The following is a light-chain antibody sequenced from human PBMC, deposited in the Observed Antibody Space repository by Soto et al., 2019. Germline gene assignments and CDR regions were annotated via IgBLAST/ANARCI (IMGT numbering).Light chain of an antibody. Sequence: DIQMTQSPSTLSASLGDRVTITCRASQSISSWLAWYQQKPGKAPKLLIQKASSLESGVPSRFSGSGSGTEVTLTISSLQPDDFATYYCQQYNTYPLIFGGGTKVEIK. CDR3: QQYNTYPLI. CDR1: QSISSW. V-gene: IGKV1-5*03. CDR2: KAS. J-gene: IGKJ4*01.